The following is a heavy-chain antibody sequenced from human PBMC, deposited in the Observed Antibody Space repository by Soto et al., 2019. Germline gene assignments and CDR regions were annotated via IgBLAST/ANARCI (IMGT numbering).Heavy chain of an antibody. D-gene: IGHD2-8*01. V-gene: IGHV3-23*01. CDR3: AKDGGGCTNGVCYTSYYYMDV. Sequence: GGSLRLPCAASGFTFSSYSMHWVRQAPGKGLEWVSAISGSGGSTYYADSVKGRFTISRDNSKNTLYLQMNSLRAEDTAVYYCAKDGGGCTNGVCYTSYYYMDVWGKGTTVTVSS. CDR1: GFTFSSYS. J-gene: IGHJ6*03. CDR2: ISGSGGST.